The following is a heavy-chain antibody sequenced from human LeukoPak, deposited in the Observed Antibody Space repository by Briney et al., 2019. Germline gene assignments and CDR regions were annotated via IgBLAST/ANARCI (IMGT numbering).Heavy chain of an antibody. CDR3: ARDEYYADTSAYYPQHS. CDR2: INWNGGST. V-gene: IGHV3-20*04. CDR1: GFTFDDYG. D-gene: IGHD3-22*01. J-gene: IGHJ4*02. Sequence: GGSLRLSCEASGFTFDDYGMSWVRQAPGKGLEWVAGINWNGGSTGYGDSVKGRCTISRDNAKNSLYLQLNSLGVGDTALYYCARDEYYADTSAYYPQHSWGRGTLVIVSS.